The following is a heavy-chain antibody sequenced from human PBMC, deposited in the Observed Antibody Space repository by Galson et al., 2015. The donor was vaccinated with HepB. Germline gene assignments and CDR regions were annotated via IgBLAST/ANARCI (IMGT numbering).Heavy chain of an antibody. CDR3: AREGPQIPADWFDP. CDR2: MKPYTGAA. Sequence: SVKVSCKASGYTFSDYYIHWVRLAPGQGLEWMGRMKPYTGAANYAQKFQGRVTMTRDTSINTAYMELRSLTYDDMAVYYCAREGPQIPADWFDPWGQGTLVTVSS. J-gene: IGHJ5*02. CDR1: GYTFSDYY. D-gene: IGHD2-2*01. V-gene: IGHV1-2*06.